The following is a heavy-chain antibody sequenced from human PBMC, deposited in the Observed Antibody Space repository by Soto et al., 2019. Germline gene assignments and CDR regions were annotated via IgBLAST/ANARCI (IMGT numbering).Heavy chain of an antibody. Sequence: GESLKISCKGSGYSFTNYWIGWVRQMPGKGLEWMGIIYPGDSHTRYSPSFQGQVTISADKSISTAYLQWSSLKASDTAMYYCARRSGYSYGHSGESIKTFDYWGQGTLVTVSS. J-gene: IGHJ4*02. D-gene: IGHD5-18*01. CDR3: ARRSGYSYGHSGESIKTFDY. CDR1: GYSFTNYW. CDR2: IYPGDSHT. V-gene: IGHV5-51*01.